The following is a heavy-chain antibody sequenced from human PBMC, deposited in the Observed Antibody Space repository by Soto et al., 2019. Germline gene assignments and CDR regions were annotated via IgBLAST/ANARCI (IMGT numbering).Heavy chain of an antibody. CDR3: ALGCSVRYKVVDYFDY. V-gene: IGHV2-5*02. Sequence: QITLKESGPTPVQPTQTLTLTCTFSGFSGFSLSTSGVGVFWIRQPPGKALEWLALIYWDDDTSYSPSLTSSLTIMKATSKHQVVLIVSHMDTVDTPTYYRALGCSVRYKVVDYFDYWRAVTLGSVS. J-gene: IGHJ4*02. CDR2: IYWDDDT. D-gene: IGHD1-20*01. CDR1: GFSLSTSGVG.